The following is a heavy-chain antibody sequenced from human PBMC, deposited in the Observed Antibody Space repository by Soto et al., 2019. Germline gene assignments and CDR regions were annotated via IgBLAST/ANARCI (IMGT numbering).Heavy chain of an antibody. Sequence: QVQLVQSGAEVKKPGSSVKVSCEAPGGTFDHAAITWVRQAPGQGLEWVGGINPMFNSTHYAQKFQGRVTVTADAVTSTAFTELRGLTSDVTDVYYCARQIFAADYWGQGALLGVSS. CDR1: GGTFDHAA. CDR2: INPMFNST. D-gene: IGHD3-9*01. V-gene: IGHV1-69*19. CDR3: ARQIFAADY. J-gene: IGHJ4*02.